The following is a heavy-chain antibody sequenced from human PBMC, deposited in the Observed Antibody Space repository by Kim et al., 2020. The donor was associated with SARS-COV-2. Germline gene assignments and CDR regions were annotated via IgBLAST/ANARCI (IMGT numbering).Heavy chain of an antibody. J-gene: IGHJ2*01. D-gene: IGHD3-3*01. CDR1: GFTFSDYY. CDR3: ASGKFPYYDFWSGYSSNWYFDL. V-gene: IGHV3-11*03. CDR2: ISSSSSYT. Sequence: GGSLRLSCAASGFTFSDYYMSWIRQAPGKGLEWVSYISSSSSYTNYADSVKGRFTISRDNAKNSLYLQMNSLRAEDTAVYYCASGKFPYYDFWSGYSSNWYFDLWGRGTLVTVSS.